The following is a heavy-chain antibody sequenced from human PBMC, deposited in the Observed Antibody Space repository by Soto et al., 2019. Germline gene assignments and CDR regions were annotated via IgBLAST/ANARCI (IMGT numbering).Heavy chain of an antibody. D-gene: IGHD6-13*01. CDR1: GGSISSYY. V-gene: IGHV4-59*01. CDR3: ARAIWRTAGHINWFDP. CDR2: IYYSATT. J-gene: IGHJ5*02. Sequence: PSETLSLTCTVSGGSISSYYWSWIRQPPGKGLEWIGYIYYSATTNYNPSLKSRVTISVDTSKNQFSLKLTSVTAADTAVYYCARAIWRTAGHINWFDPWGKGTLVTVSS.